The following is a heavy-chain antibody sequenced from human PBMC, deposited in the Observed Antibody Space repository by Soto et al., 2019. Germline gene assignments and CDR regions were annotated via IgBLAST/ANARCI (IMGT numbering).Heavy chain of an antibody. CDR1: GYTFTSYG. Sequence: GASVKVSCKASGYTFTSYGISWVRQAPGQGLEWMGWISAYNGNTNYAQKLQGRVTMTTDTSTSTAYMELRSLRSDDTAVYYCATSTHYYCSSTSCPFDYWGQGTLVTAPQ. CDR2: ISAYNGNT. CDR3: ATSTHYYCSSTSCPFDY. J-gene: IGHJ4*02. V-gene: IGHV1-18*01. D-gene: IGHD2-2*01.